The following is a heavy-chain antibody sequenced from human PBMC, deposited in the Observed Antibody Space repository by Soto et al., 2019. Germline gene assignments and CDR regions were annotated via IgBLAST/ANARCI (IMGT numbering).Heavy chain of an antibody. Sequence: SETLSLTCTVSGGSIRSYYWSWIRQPPGKGLEWIGEIYHSGSTNYNPSLKSRVTISVDTSKNQFSLKLSSVTAADTAVYYCASITSLYYYGMDVWGQGTTVTV. CDR2: IYHSGST. CDR3: ASITSLYYYGMDV. J-gene: IGHJ6*02. V-gene: IGHV4-34*01. CDR1: GGSIRSYY.